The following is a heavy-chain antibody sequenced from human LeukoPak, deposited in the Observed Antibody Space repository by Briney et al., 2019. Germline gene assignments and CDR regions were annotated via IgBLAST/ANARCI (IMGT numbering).Heavy chain of an antibody. V-gene: IGHV3-23*01. CDR3: AKALGYCSGGSCDDY. J-gene: IGHJ4*02. CDR1: GFTFSSYA. CDR2: ISGSGGST. Sequence: GGSLRLSCAASGFTFSSYAMSWVRQAPGKGLEWVSAISGSGGSTYYADSVKGRFTISRDNSKNTLYLQMNSLRAEDTAVYYCAKALGYCSGGSCDDYWGQGTLVTVSS. D-gene: IGHD2-15*01.